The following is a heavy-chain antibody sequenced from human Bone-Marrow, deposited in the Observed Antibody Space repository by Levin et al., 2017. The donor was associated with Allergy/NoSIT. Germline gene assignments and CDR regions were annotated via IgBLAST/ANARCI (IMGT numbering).Heavy chain of an antibody. J-gene: IGHJ4*02. V-gene: IGHV1-2*02. CDR1: GYTFTVNS. D-gene: IGHD4-17*01. CDR2: INPNSGVT. Sequence: SGESLKISCKVSGYTFTVNSLHWVRQAPGQGLEYMGWINPNSGVTKYAQKFQGRVTMTMDTSISTVYLELSRLTPDDTAFYYCARYEMTTVNWGLGTLVTVS. CDR3: ARYEMTTVN.